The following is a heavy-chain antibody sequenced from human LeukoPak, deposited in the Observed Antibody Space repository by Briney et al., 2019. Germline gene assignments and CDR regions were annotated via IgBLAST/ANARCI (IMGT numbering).Heavy chain of an antibody. D-gene: IGHD4/OR15-4a*01. CDR1: GFTVSSTY. J-gene: IGHJ4*02. CDR3: ARDLYDYGSY. Sequence: GGSLRLSCAASGFTVSSTYMSWVRQAPGKGLEWVSVIYSGGTTYYADSVKGRFTISRDNSKNTLYLQMNILRTEDTAVYYCARDLYDYGSYWGQGTLVTVSS. CDR2: IYSGGTT. V-gene: IGHV3-66*01.